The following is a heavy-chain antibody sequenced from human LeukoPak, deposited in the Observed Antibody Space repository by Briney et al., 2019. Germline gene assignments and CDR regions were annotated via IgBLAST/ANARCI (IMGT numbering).Heavy chain of an antibody. CDR3: ARDSGRFYIDY. J-gene: IGHJ4*02. V-gene: IGHV3-7*03. D-gene: IGHD1-26*01. CDR1: GFTFSHYW. CDR2: IKQDGSEK. Sequence: GGSLRLSCAASGFTFSHYWMTWVRQALGKGLEWVANIKQDGSEKYYVDSLKGRFTISRDNAKNSLYLQINSLRADDTAIYYCARDSGRFYIDYWGQGTLVIVSS.